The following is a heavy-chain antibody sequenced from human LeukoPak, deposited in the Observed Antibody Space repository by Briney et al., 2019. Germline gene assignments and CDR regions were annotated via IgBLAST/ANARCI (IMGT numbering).Heavy chain of an antibody. CDR3: ARGGKLDYPFDY. Sequence: PGGSLRLSCAASGFTFSNYRMDWVRQAPGKGLEWVSSISDNRINRYYADSVKGRFTISTDNAKNSLSLQMNSLTAEDTAVYYCARGGKLDYPFDYWGQGTLVTVSS. D-gene: IGHD4/OR15-4a*01. V-gene: IGHV3-21*01. J-gene: IGHJ4*02. CDR2: ISDNRINR. CDR1: GFTFSNYR.